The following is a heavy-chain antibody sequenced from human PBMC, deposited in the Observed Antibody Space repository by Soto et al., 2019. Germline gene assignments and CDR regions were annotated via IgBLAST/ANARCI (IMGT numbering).Heavy chain of an antibody. V-gene: IGHV3-30*18. CDR3: AKSPGIAAAGIDYYYYYGMDV. CDR1: GFTFSSYG. CDR2: ISYDGSNK. Sequence: WGSLRLSCAASGFTFSSYGMHWVRQAPGKGLEWVAVISYDGSNKYYADSVKGRFTISRDNSKNTLYLQMNSLRAEDTAVYYCAKSPGIAAAGIDYYYYYGMDVWGQGTTVTVSS. J-gene: IGHJ6*02. D-gene: IGHD6-13*01.